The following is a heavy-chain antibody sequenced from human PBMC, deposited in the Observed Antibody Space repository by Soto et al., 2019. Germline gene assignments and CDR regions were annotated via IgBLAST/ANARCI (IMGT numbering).Heavy chain of an antibody. V-gene: IGHV4-4*02. Sequence: QVPLQESGPGLVKPSGTLSLTCAVSGGSISSSNWWSWVRQPPGQGLEWIGEIYHSGSTNYNPSLMSRLTISVDRSKNQLSLKLRSVTAADTAVYYCTRDMIYGSERSHYYYAMDVWGRGTTVTVSS. CDR2: IYHSGST. CDR3: TRDMIYGSERSHYYYAMDV. CDR1: GGSISSSNW. J-gene: IGHJ6*02. D-gene: IGHD3-10*01.